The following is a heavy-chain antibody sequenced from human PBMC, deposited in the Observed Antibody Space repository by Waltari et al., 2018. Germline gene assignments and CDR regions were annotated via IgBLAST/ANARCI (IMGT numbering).Heavy chain of an antibody. D-gene: IGHD3-10*01. CDR1: GFPFSRHA. Sequence: EVQLLESGGGLVQPGGSLSSPCAASGFPFSRHAMRWVRQAPGKGLEWVSASSGSGGSTYYADSVKGRFTISRDNSKNTLYLQMNSLRAEDTAVYYCAKDRGIGAAFDIWGQGTMVTVSS. J-gene: IGHJ3*02. CDR3: AKDRGIGAAFDI. V-gene: IGHV3-23*01. CDR2: SSGSGGST.